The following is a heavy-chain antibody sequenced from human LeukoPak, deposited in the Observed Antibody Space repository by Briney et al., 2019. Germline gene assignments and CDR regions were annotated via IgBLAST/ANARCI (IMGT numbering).Heavy chain of an antibody. V-gene: IGHV3-13*01. D-gene: IGHD5-24*01. CDR3: ARGDGYNYGCIDY. Sequence: GGSLRLSCAASGFTFSSYDMHWVRQATGKGLEWVPAIGTAGDTYYPGSVKGRFTISRENAKNSLYLQMNSLRAGDTAVYYCARGDGYNYGCIDYWGQGTLVTVSS. J-gene: IGHJ4*02. CDR1: GFTFSSYD. CDR2: IGTAGDT.